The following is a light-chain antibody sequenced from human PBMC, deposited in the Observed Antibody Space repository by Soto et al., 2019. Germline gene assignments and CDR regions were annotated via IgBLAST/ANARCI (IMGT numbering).Light chain of an antibody. CDR2: GAS. Sequence: EIVLTQSLGTLSLSPGERATLSCRASQGLTSNFLAWYQQKPGQAPSLLIYGASNRATGVPDRFSGGGSGTDFTLTISRLEPEDFAVYFCQQYVTAPRTFGQGTKVEIK. V-gene: IGKV3-20*01. J-gene: IGKJ1*01. CDR1: QGLTSNF. CDR3: QQYVTAPRT.